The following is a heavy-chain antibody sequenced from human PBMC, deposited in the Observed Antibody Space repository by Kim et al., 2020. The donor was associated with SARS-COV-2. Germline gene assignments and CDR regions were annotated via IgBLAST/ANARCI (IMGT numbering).Heavy chain of an antibody. Sequence: SETLSLTCTVSGGSISSYYWSWIRQPAGKGLEWIGHIHTSGSTNYNPSLKSRVTMSVDTSKNQFSLKMYSVTAADTAVYYCAREGARGMVRGVLILNWFDPWGQGTLVTVSS. D-gene: IGHD3-10*01. J-gene: IGHJ5*02. CDR2: IHTSGST. V-gene: IGHV4-4*07. CDR3: AREGARGMVRGVLILNWFDP. CDR1: GGSISSYY.